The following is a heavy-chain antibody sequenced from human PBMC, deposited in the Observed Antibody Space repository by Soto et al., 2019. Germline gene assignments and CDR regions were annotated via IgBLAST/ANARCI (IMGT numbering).Heavy chain of an antibody. Sequence: EVQLVESGGGLVKPGGSLRLSCAASGFTFTTYDMTSVRQAPGKGLEWVSSITTTSRYIYYDDSVRGRFTISRDNAKNSLFLQMDSLRAADTAVYYCVRSGTARMLRHNWFAPWGQGTLVTVSS. CDR1: GFTFTTYD. V-gene: IGHV3-21*01. CDR2: ITTTSRYI. CDR3: VRSGTARMLRHNWFAP. D-gene: IGHD1-1*01. J-gene: IGHJ5*02.